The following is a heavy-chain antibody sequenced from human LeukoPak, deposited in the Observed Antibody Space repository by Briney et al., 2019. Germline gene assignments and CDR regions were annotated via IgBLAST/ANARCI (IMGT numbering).Heavy chain of an antibody. J-gene: IGHJ4*02. CDR2: FHNSGTS. V-gene: IGHV4-59*12. Sequence: SETLSLTCTVSDDSISDYYRGWIRQPPGKGLEWIGYFHNSGTSTYNPSLKSRVTMSVDTSKNQFSLKLSSVTAADTAVYYCARDPGPYSSSADYWGQGTLVTVSS. D-gene: IGHD6-6*01. CDR1: DDSISDYY. CDR3: ARDPGPYSSSADY.